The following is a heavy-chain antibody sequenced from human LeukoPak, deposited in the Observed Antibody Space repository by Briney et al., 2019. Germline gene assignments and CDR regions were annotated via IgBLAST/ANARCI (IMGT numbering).Heavy chain of an antibody. D-gene: IGHD3-22*01. CDR1: GFTVSSNY. CDR3: ARADYYYDFDY. J-gene: IGHJ4*02. V-gene: IGHV3-66*01. Sequence: GGSLRLSCAASGFTVSSNYMSWVRQAPGKGLEWVSVIYSGGSTYYADSVKGRFTISRDNSKNTLYLQMNSLRAEVTAVYYCARADYYYDFDYWGQGTLVTVSS. CDR2: IYSGGST.